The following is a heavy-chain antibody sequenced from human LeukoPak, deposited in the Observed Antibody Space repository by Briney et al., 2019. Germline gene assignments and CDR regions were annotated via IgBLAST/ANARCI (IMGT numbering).Heavy chain of an antibody. J-gene: IGHJ6*03. CDR1: GGSFSGYY. Sequence: PSETLSLTCAVYGGSFSGYYWSWIRQPPGKGLEWIGEINHSGSTNYNPSLKSRVTISVDTSKNQSSLKLSSVTAADTAVYYCARARSMSPHYYYYMDVWGKGTTVTVSS. V-gene: IGHV4-34*01. CDR3: ARARSMSPHYYYYMDV. CDR2: INHSGST.